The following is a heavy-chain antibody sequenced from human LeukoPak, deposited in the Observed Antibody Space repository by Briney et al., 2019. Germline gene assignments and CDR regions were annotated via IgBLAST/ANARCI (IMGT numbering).Heavy chain of an antibody. CDR2: ISSSSSYI. J-gene: IGHJ6*03. D-gene: IGHD1-26*01. V-gene: IGHV3-21*01. CDR3: ARGELLRLYYYYMDV. CDR1: GFTFSSYS. Sequence: PGGSLRLSCAASGFTFSSYSMNWVRQAPGKGLEWVSSISSSSSYIYYADSVKGQFTISRDNAKNSLYLQMNSLRAEDTAVYYCARGELLRLYYYYMDVWGKGTTVTVSS.